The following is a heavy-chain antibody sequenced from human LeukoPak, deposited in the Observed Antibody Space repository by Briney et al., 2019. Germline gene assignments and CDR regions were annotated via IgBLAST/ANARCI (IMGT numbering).Heavy chain of an antibody. J-gene: IGHJ4*02. V-gene: IGHV3-30*01. CDR2: ISYDGSNK. Sequence: PGGSLRLSCAASGFTSSSYAMHWVRQAPGKGLEWVAVISYDGSNKYYADSVKGRFAISRDNSKNTLYLQMNSLRAEDTAVYYCARADVSRSGWLGYFDYWGQGTLVTVSS. D-gene: IGHD6-19*01. CDR1: GFTSSSYA. CDR3: ARADVSRSGWLGYFDY.